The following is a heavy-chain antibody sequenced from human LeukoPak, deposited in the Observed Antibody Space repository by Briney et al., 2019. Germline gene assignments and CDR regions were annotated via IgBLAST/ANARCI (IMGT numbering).Heavy chain of an antibody. CDR1: GFTVSSNY. D-gene: IGHD5-24*01. CDR3: ARNPADGYNPGAYFDY. Sequence: GGSLRLSCAASGFTVSSNYMSWVRQAPGKGLEWVSVIYSGGSTYYADSVKGRFTISRGNSKNTLYLQMNSLRAEDTAVYYCARNPADGYNPGAYFDYWGQGTLVTVSP. V-gene: IGHV3-66*01. CDR2: IYSGGST. J-gene: IGHJ4*02.